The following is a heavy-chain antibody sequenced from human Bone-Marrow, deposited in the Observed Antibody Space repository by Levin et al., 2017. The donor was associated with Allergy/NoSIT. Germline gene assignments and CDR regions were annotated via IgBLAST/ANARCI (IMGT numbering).Heavy chain of an antibody. D-gene: IGHD1-1*01. CDR2: IYWDDDK. CDR1: GSSLTTSGVG. Sequence: ESGPTLVKPTQTLTLTCTFSGSSLTTSGVGVGWIRQPPGKALEWLALIYWDDDKHYSPSLKSRLTITKDTFENQVVLTMTNMDPVDTGTYYCAHTSRLERRKDYYYGLDVWGQGTTVTVSS. CDR3: AHTSRLERRKDYYYGLDV. V-gene: IGHV2-5*02. J-gene: IGHJ6*02.